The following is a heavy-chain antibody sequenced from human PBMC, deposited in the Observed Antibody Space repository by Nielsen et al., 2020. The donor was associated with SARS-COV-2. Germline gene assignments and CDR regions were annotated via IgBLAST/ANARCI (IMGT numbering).Heavy chain of an antibody. D-gene: IGHD3-22*01. J-gene: IGHJ6*02. CDR1: GDSISNAGSC. Sequence: SETLSLTCTVSGDSISNAGSCWSWIRQHPGKGLEWIGYIYYSGSTYYNPSLKSRVIMSVDTSKNQFSLNLTSVTAADTAVYYCAREEGYYDSLFYYGLDVWGQGTPVTVSS. V-gene: IGHV4-31*03. CDR3: AREEGYYDSLFYYGLDV. CDR2: IYYSGST.